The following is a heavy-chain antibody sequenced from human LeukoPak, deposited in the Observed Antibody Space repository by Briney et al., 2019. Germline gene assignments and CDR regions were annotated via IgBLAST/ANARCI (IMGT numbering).Heavy chain of an antibody. CDR2: IHQDGGQK. V-gene: IGHV3-7*01. Sequence: QTGGSLRLSCAASGFTFSSYWTSWVRQAPGKGLEWVANIHQDGGQKFYVDSVEGRFTISRDNAKDSVYLHMNSLRADDTAVYYCARGNSFDYWGQGTLVTVSS. J-gene: IGHJ4*02. CDR3: ARGNSFDY. D-gene: IGHD1-1*01. CDR1: GFTFSSYW.